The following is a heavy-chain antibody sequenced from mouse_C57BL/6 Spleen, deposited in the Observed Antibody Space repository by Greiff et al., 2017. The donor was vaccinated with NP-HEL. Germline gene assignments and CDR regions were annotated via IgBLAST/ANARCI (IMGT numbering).Heavy chain of an antibody. D-gene: IGHD2-5*01. V-gene: IGHV14-2*01. J-gene: IGHJ2*01. CDR1: GFNIKDYY. Sequence: VHVKQSGAELVKPGASVKLSCTASGFNIKDYYMHWVKQRTEQGLEWIGRIDPEDGETKYDPKFQGKATITADTSSNPAYLQLSILTSDDTAVYYCARGMSNPDYWGQGTTLTVSS. CDR3: ARGMSNPDY. CDR2: IDPEDGET.